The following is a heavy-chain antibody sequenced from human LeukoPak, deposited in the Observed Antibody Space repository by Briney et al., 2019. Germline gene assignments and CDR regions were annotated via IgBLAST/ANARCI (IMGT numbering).Heavy chain of an antibody. V-gene: IGHV4-4*02. Sequence: SETLSLTCAVAGGSISSSNWWSWVRKPPGKGLEWIGEIYHSGSTNYNPSLKSRVTISVDKSKNQFSLKLSSVTAADTAVYYCARVGGYDSSGYYWPDYWGQGTLVTVSS. D-gene: IGHD3-22*01. J-gene: IGHJ4*02. CDR3: ARVGGYDSSGYYWPDY. CDR2: IYHSGST. CDR1: GGSISSSNW.